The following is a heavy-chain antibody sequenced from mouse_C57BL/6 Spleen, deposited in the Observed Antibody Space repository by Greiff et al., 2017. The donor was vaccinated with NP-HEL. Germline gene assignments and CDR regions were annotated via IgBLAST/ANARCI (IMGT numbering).Heavy chain of an antibody. CDR3: ARRGYDYDERAMDY. V-gene: IGHV1-81*01. D-gene: IGHD2-4*01. CDR2: IYPRSGNT. Sequence: QVQLQQSGAELARPGASVKLSCKASGYTFTSYGISWVKQRTGQGLEWIGEIYPRSGNTYYNEKFKGKATLTADKSASTAYMELRSLTAEDSAVYFCARRGYDYDERAMDYWGQGTSVTVSS. CDR1: GYTFTSYG. J-gene: IGHJ4*01.